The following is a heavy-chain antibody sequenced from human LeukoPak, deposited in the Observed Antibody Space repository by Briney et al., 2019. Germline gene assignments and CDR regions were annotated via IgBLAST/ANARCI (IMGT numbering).Heavy chain of an antibody. D-gene: IGHD2-2*02. CDR2: ISAYNGNT. CDR3: ARGPYCSSTSCYTRNPEDY. J-gene: IGHJ4*02. CDR1: GYTFTSYG. Sequence: ASVKVSCKASGYTFTSYGISWVRQAPGQGLEWMGWISAYNGNTNYAQKLQGRVTMTTDTSTSTAYMELRSLRPDDTAVYYCARGPYCSSTSCYTRNPEDYWGQGTLVTVSS. V-gene: IGHV1-18*01.